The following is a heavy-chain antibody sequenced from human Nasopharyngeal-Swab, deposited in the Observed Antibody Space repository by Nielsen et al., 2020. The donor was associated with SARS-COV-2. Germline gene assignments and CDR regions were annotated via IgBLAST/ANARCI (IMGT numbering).Heavy chain of an antibody. V-gene: IGHV3-74*01. J-gene: IGHJ4*02. D-gene: IGHD2/OR15-2a*01. CDR3: ARGRGSSTSMIGY. Sequence: GEALKISCAASGITFSNYRRHWVRQAPGKGLGWVSRINGDGSSLNYADFVKGRFTISTDNAKRTLYLEMNSLRAEDTAVYYCARGRGSSTSMIGYWGQGTLVTVSS. CDR1: GITFSNYR. CDR2: INGDGSSL.